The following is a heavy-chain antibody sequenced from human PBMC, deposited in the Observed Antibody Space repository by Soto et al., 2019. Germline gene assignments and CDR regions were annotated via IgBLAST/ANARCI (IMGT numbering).Heavy chain of an antibody. CDR2: IIPIFGTA. D-gene: IGHD6-13*01. V-gene: IGHV1-69*01. CDR1: GGTFSSYA. J-gene: IGHJ6*02. CDR3: ASCSSRITGAYYYYGMDV. Sequence: QVQLVQSGAEVKKPGSSVKVSCKASGGTFSSYAISWVRQAPGQGLEWMGGIIPIFGTANYAQKLQGRVTITADESTSTAYMELSSLRSEDTAVYYCASCSSRITGAYYYYGMDVWGQGTTVTVSS.